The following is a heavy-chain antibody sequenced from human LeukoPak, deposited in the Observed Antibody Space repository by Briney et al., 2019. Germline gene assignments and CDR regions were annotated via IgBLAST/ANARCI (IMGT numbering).Heavy chain of an antibody. CDR2: INQRGST. CDR3: VSPAPVVVVAARGGAFDI. Sequence: SETLSLTCAVYGGSFSDSFWSWIRQPPGKGLEWIGEINQRGSTNYNPSLKGRVTISVDTSKKQLSLKLNSVTDADTAVYYCVSPAPVVVVAARGGAFDIWGQGTFVTVS. V-gene: IGHV4-34*01. CDR1: GGSFSDSF. D-gene: IGHD2-15*01. J-gene: IGHJ3*02.